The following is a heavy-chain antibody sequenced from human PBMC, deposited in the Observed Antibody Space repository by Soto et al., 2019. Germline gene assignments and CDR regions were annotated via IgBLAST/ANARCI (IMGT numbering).Heavy chain of an antibody. Sequence: ASVKVSCKASGYTFTGYAMHWVRQAPGQRLEWMGWINAGNGNTKYSQKFQGRVTITRDTSASTAYMELSSLRSEDTAVYYCARGGAMITFGGVIVPPFGDWGQGTLVTVSS. V-gene: IGHV1-3*01. CDR2: INAGNGNT. CDR3: ARGGAMITFGGVIVPPFGD. J-gene: IGHJ4*02. CDR1: GYTFTGYA. D-gene: IGHD3-16*02.